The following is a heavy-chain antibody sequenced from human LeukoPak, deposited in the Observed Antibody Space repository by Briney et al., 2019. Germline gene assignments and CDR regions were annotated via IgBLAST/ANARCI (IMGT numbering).Heavy chain of an antibody. V-gene: IGHV3-48*04. Sequence: GGSLRLSCAASGFTFSSYSMNWVRQAPGKGLEWVSYISSSSTIYYADSVKGRFTISRDNAKNSLYLQMNSLRAEDTAVYYCARGGAAAARKRGVDYWGQGTLVTVSS. CDR1: GFTFSSYS. J-gene: IGHJ4*02. D-gene: IGHD6-13*01. CDR3: ARGGAAAARKRGVDY. CDR2: ISSSSTI.